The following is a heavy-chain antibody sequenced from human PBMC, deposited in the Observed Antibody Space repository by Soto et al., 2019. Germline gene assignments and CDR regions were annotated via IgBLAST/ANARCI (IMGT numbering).Heavy chain of an antibody. Sequence: QLQLRESGPGLVKPSETLSLTCSVSGCSITITTYYWAWVRQTPGKGLEWLGSILHSGSTYYNPSLKSRLTMSVDTSRDQFSMNLSSVTAADTGVYYCATLPAAMSVYGSDVWGHGTTVTVSS. CDR1: GCSITITTYY. CDR3: ATLPAAMSVYGSDV. CDR2: ILHSGST. D-gene: IGHD2-2*01. V-gene: IGHV4-39*01. J-gene: IGHJ6*02.